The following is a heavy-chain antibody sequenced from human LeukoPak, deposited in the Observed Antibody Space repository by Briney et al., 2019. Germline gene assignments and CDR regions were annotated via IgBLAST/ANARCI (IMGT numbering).Heavy chain of an antibody. V-gene: IGHV3-7*01. J-gene: IGHJ4*02. D-gene: IGHD3-22*01. CDR1: GFTVSSNY. Sequence: GGSLRLSCAASGFTVSSNYMSWVRQAPGKGLEWVANIKQDGSDKSYVDSVKGRFTISRDNAKNSVYLQMNSLRAEDTAVYYCARGPRYYYDSSSYSYFDYWGQGTLVTVSS. CDR2: IKQDGSDK. CDR3: ARGPRYYYDSSSYSYFDY.